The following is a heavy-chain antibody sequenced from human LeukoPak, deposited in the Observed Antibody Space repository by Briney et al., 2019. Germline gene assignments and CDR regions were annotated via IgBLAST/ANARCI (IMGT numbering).Heavy chain of an antibody. CDR2: ISSSGSTI. CDR3: AREGDCTNGVCYNYFDY. V-gene: IGHV3-11*01. J-gene: IGHJ4*02. CDR1: GFTFSDYY. D-gene: IGHD2-8*01. Sequence: MTGGSLRLSCAASGFTFSDYYMSWIRQAPGKGLEWVSYISSSGSTIYYADSVKGRFTISRDNAKNSLYLQMNSLTAEDTAVYYCAREGDCTNGVCYNYFDYWGQGTLFTVSS.